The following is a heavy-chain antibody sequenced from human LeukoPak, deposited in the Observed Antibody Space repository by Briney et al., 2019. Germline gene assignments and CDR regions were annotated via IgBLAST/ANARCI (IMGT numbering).Heavy chain of an antibody. D-gene: IGHD1-14*01. CDR2: MNPNSGNT. Sequence: GASVKVSCKASGGTFSSYAISWVRQAPGQGLEWMGWMNPNSGNTGYAQKFQGRVTMTRDTSINTAYMELSSLRSEDTAVYYCAKVAPRYNQFDYWGQGTLVTVSS. CDR3: AKVAPRYNQFDY. CDR1: GGTFSSYA. J-gene: IGHJ4*02. V-gene: IGHV1-8*02.